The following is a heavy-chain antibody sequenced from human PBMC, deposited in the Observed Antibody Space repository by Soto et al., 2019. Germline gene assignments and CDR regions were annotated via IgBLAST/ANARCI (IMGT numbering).Heavy chain of an antibody. J-gene: IGHJ4*02. Sequence: EVQLLQSGGGLVQPEGSLRLSCATSGFSFVSYAMSWVRQAPGKGLEWVSTITGSGGSTYYPDSVKGRFSTSRDNSNNTLHLQMNSLRAEDTAIYYCAKDATVGATDYFDSWGQGILVTVSS. CDR1: GFSFVSYA. CDR3: AKDATVGATDYFDS. CDR2: ITGSGGST. D-gene: IGHD1-26*01. V-gene: IGHV3-23*01.